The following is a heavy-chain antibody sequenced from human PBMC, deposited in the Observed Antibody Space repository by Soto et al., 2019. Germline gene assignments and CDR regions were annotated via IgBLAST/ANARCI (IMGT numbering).Heavy chain of an antibody. Sequence: QVQLVQSGAEVKKPGASVKVSCKASGYTFIGHYLHWVRQAPGQGLEWLGGTNPSSGATNFAQKFQGRVTMTRDTSISTAYLELSRLRSDDTAVYYCAREAGTTGNYYYGMDAWGQGTTVTVSS. CDR3: AREAGTTGNYYYGMDA. D-gene: IGHD1-7*01. J-gene: IGHJ6*02. CDR1: GYTFIGHY. CDR2: TNPSSGAT. V-gene: IGHV1-2*02.